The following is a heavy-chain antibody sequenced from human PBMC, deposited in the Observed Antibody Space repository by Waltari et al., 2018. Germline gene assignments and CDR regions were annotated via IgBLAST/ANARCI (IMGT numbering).Heavy chain of an antibody. CDR2: INPSGGST. CDR3: ASSYDSSGYYAENWFDP. Sequence: QVYLVQSGAEVKKPGASVKVSCKASGYTFTSYYMHWVRQAPGQGLEWMGIINPSGGSTRYTQKFQGRVTMTRDTSTSTVYMELSSLRSEDTAVYYCASSYDSSGYYAENWFDPWGQGTLVTVSS. CDR1: GYTFTSYY. D-gene: IGHD3-22*01. V-gene: IGHV1-46*01. J-gene: IGHJ5*02.